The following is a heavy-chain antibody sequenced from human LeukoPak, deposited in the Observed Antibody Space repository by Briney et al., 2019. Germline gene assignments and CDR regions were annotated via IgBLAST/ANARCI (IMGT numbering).Heavy chain of an antibody. V-gene: IGHV3-23*01. CDR2: ISGSGGST. CDR1: GFTFSSYA. J-gene: IGHJ4*02. D-gene: IGHD2-2*02. Sequence: GGSLRLPCAASGFTFSSYAMSWVRQAPGKGLEWVSAISGSGGSTYYADSVKGRFTISRDNSKNTLYLQMNSLRAEDTAVYYCAKRYCSSTSCYTDYWGQGTLVTVSS. CDR3: AKRYCSSTSCYTDY.